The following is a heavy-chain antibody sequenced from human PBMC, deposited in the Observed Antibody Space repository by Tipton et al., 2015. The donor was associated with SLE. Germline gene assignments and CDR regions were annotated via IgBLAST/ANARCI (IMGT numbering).Heavy chain of an antibody. D-gene: IGHD3-22*01. V-gene: IGHV5-51*03. CDR1: GYRFTTYW. Sequence: QLVQSGAEVKKPGESLKISCKGSGYRFTTYWIGWVRQMPGKGLEWMGIIYPADSDTRYSPSFQGQVTFSADKSISTAYLQWSSLKASDTAMYYCARGDYYESSGYVDYWGQGTLFTVSS. J-gene: IGHJ4*02. CDR3: ARGDYYESSGYVDY. CDR2: IYPADSDT.